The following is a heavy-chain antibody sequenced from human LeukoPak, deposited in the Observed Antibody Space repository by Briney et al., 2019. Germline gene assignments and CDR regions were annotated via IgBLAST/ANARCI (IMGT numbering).Heavy chain of an antibody. D-gene: IGHD1-7*01. J-gene: IGHJ4*02. CDR3: AGGDMTGTNFDF. V-gene: IGHV4-39*01. Sequence: TSETLSLTCTVFGGSISSTNYFWGWIRQPPGKGLEWIGSFYYVGSTYYNSSLKSRVTLSVDTSKSQFSLKLNSVTAADTAVYYCAGGDMTGTNFDFWGQGTLVTVSS. CDR1: GGSISSTNYF. CDR2: FYYVGST.